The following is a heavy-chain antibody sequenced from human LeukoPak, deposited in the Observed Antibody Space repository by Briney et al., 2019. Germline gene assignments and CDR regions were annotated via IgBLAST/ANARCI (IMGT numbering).Heavy chain of an antibody. J-gene: IGHJ4*02. CDR2: IWYDGSNK. CDR3: ARDIARRYFDY. D-gene: IGHD1-26*01. CDR1: GFTSSSYG. V-gene: IGHV3-33*01. Sequence: GGSLRLSCAASGFTSSSYGMHWVRQAPGKGLEWVAVIWYDGSNKYYADSVKGRFTISRDNSKNTLYLQMNSLRAEDTAVYYCARDIARRYFDYWGQGTLVTVSS.